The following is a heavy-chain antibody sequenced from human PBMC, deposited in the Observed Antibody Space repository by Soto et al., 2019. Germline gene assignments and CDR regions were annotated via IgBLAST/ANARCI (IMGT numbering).Heavy chain of an antibody. CDR2: ISAYNGNT. CDR3: ARDRGYSSGWYGADAFDI. V-gene: IGHV1-18*01. Sequence: QVKLVQSGAEVKKPGASVKVSCKACGYTFTSYGISWVRQAPGQGLEWMGWISAYNGNTNYAQKLQGRVTMTTDTSTSTAYMELRSLRSDDTAVYYCARDRGYSSGWYGADAFDIWGQGTMVTVSS. CDR1: GYTFTSYG. D-gene: IGHD6-19*01. J-gene: IGHJ3*02.